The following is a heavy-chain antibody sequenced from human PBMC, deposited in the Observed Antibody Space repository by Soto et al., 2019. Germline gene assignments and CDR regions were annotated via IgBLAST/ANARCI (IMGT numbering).Heavy chain of an antibody. J-gene: IGHJ4*02. Sequence: PSETLSLTCTVSGGSVRSGRNYWSWIRQPPGKGLEWIGYVFYSGSTRYNPSLNSRVTIPVDTSKNQFSLKLTSVTAADSAMYYCARVPLPSVAVADVYYFAYRGQATLVTVSS. V-gene: IGHV4-61*01. CDR3: ARVPLPSVAVADVYYFAY. CDR1: GGSVRSGRNY. CDR2: VFYSGST. D-gene: IGHD6-19*01.